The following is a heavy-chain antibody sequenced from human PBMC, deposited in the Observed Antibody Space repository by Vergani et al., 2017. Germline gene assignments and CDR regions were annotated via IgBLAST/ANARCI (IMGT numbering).Heavy chain of an antibody. D-gene: IGHD2-8*01. V-gene: IGHV3-23*01. Sequence: EVQLLESGGGLVQPGGSLRLSCAASGFTFSSYAMSWVRQAPGKGLEWVSAISGSGGSTYYADSVKGRFTISRDNSKNTLYLQMNNLRAEDTAVYYCAKVTRYCTNGVCYKYYFDYWGQGTTVTVSS. CDR2: ISGSGGST. J-gene: IGHJ4*03. CDR3: AKVTRYCTNGVCYKYYFDY. CDR1: GFTFSSYA.